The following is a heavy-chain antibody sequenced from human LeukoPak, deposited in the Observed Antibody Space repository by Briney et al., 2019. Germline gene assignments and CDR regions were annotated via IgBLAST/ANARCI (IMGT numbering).Heavy chain of an antibody. J-gene: IGHJ3*02. Sequence: SVKVSCKASGGTFSSYAISWVRQAPGQGLEWMGGIIPIFGTANYAQKLQGRVTMTTDTSTSTAYMELRSLRSDDTAVYYCARVTYYYDSSGYLPDAFDIWGQGTMVTVSS. CDR3: ARVTYYYDSSGYLPDAFDI. D-gene: IGHD3-22*01. V-gene: IGHV1-69*05. CDR1: GGTFSSYA. CDR2: IIPIFGTA.